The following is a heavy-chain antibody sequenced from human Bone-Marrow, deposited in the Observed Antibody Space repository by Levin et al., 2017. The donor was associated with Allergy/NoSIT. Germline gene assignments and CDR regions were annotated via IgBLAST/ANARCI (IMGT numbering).Heavy chain of an antibody. J-gene: IGHJ6*02. Sequence: LSLTCAASGFTFSSYAMHWVRQAPGKGLEWVAVISYDGSNKYYADSVKGRFTISRDNSKNTLYLQMNSLRAEDTAVYYCARSDRVPAAIQPYYYYGMDVWGQGTTVTVSS. CDR3: ARSDRVPAAIQPYYYYGMDV. D-gene: IGHD2-2*01. CDR1: GFTFSSYA. V-gene: IGHV3-30-3*01. CDR2: ISYDGSNK.